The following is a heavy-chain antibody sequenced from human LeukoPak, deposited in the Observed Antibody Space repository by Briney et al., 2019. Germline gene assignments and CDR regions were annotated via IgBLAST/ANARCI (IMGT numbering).Heavy chain of an antibody. D-gene: IGHD4-11*01. CDR3: ARDDYSKANWFDP. J-gene: IGHJ5*02. Sequence: GASVKVSCKASGGTFSSYAISWVRQAPGQGLEWMGRIIPIFGTANYAQKFQGRVTITTDESTSTAYMELSSLRSEDTAVYYCARDDYSKANWFDPWGQGILVTVSS. CDR1: GGTFSSYA. V-gene: IGHV1-69*05. CDR2: IIPIFGTA.